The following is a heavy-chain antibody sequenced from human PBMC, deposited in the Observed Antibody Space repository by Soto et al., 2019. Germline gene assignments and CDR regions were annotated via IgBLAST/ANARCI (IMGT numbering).Heavy chain of an antibody. J-gene: IGHJ4*02. D-gene: IGHD3-22*01. V-gene: IGHV3-23*01. CDR3: AKDPDYYDSSGYSWSFDY. Sequence: GSLRLSCAASGFTFSSYAMSWFRQAPGKGLEWVSAISGSGGSTYYADSVKGRFTISRDNSKNTLYLQMNSLRAEDTAVYYCAKDPDYYDSSGYSWSFDYWGQGTLVTVSS. CDR1: GFTFSSYA. CDR2: ISGSGGST.